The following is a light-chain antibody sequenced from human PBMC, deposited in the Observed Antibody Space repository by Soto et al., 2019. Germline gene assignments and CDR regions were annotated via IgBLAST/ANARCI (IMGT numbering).Light chain of an antibody. CDR1: QSVRSSY. J-gene: IGKJ4*01. Sequence: EIVLTQSPATLSLSPGDRATLSCWASQSVRSSYVSWYQQKAGPAPRLLIYDGSSRASGIPDRFSGSGSGTDFTLTIGRLQPEDFALYYCQHYDNSAPLSFGGGTKVEMK. V-gene: IGKV3D-20*01. CDR3: QHYDNSAPLS. CDR2: DGS.